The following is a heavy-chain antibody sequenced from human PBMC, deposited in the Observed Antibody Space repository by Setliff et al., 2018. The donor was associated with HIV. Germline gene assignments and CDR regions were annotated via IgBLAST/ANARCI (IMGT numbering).Heavy chain of an antibody. D-gene: IGHD3-22*01. Sequence: PSETLSLTCTVSGDSISNYYWSWVRQPPAKGLEWIGYIYTTGSTNYNPSLKSRITMSVDTSKNQSSLRLTSMTSADTAVYFCVRHGYYYDFIDIWGQGTVVTVSS. CDR1: GDSISNYY. CDR2: IYTTGST. J-gene: IGHJ3*02. CDR3: VRHGYYYDFIDI. V-gene: IGHV4-4*09.